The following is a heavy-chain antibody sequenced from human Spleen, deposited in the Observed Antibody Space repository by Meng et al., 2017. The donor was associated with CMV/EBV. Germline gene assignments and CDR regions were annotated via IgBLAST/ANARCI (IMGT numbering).Heavy chain of an antibody. CDR3: ARERPYYDFWSGYYFDY. CDR2: ISNDGSNQ. J-gene: IGHJ4*02. CDR1: FTFNSYA. D-gene: IGHD3-3*01. V-gene: IGHV3-30-3*01. Sequence: FTFNSYAIHWVRQAPSKGLEWVTVISNDGSNQYYADSVKGRFTISRDNSKNTLYLQMNSLRVEDTAVYYCARERPYYDFWSGYYFDYWGQGTLVTVSS.